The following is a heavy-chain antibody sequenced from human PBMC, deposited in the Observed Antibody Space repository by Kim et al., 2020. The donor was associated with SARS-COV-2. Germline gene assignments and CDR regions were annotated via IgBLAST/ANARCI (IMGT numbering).Heavy chain of an antibody. CDR3: AGFKGTSSGFDY. D-gene: IGHD1-1*01. CDR2: INHSGST. Sequence: SETLSLTCAVYGGSFSGYYWSWIRQPPGKGLEWIGEINHSGSTNYNPSLKSRVTISVDTSKNQFSLKLSSVTAADTAVYYCAGFKGTSSGFDYWGQGTLVTVSS. J-gene: IGHJ4*02. CDR1: GGSFSGYY. V-gene: IGHV4-34*01.